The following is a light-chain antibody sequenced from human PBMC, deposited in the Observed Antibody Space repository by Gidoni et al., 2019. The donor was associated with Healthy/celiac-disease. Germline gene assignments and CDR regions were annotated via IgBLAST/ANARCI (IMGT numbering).Light chain of an antibody. CDR2: VSS. J-gene: IGKJ4*01. Sequence: EIVMTQSPATLSVSPGERATLSCRASQSVSSNLAWYQQKPGQPPRLLIYVSSTRATGIPARFRCSGSGRELTLTISSMQYEDFAVYYCQQYNNWHSLTFGGGTKVEIK. V-gene: IGKV3-15*01. CDR3: QQYNNWHSLT. CDR1: QSVSSN.